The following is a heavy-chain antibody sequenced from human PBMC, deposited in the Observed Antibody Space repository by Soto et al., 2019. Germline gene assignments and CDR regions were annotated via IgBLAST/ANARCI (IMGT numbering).Heavy chain of an antibody. CDR2: ISGSGCST. J-gene: IGHJ6*02. CDR1: GFTFSSYA. CDR3: AKALLAARPLHYYYSGIDV. V-gene: IGHV3-23*01. D-gene: IGHD6-6*01. Sequence: GGSLRLSCAASGFTFSSYAMSWVRQAPGKGLEWVSAISGSGCSTYYSDSVKGRFTISRNNSKNTRYLQMNSLRAEDRAVYYCAKALLAARPLHYYYSGIDVWGQGTTFTVSS.